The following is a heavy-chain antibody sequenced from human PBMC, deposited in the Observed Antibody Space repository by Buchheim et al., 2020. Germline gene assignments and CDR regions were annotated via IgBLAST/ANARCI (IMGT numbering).Heavy chain of an antibody. J-gene: IGHJ4*02. CDR3: ARELDGYNYGGAPIDY. CDR1: GFAFSNYA. CDR2: ISYDGNNK. Sequence: QVQLVESGGGVVQPGRSLRLSCAASGFAFSNYAMHWVRQAPGKGLEWVAVISYDGNNKYYAESVKGRFTISRDTSKKPLYLQMNSLRAEDTAVYYCARELDGYNYGGAPIDYWGQGTL. D-gene: IGHD5-24*01. V-gene: IGHV3-30-3*01.